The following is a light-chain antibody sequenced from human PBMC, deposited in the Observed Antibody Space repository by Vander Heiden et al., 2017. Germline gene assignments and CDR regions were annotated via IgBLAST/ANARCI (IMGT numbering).Light chain of an antibody. CDR1: TSDVGAYNY. CDR2: EVT. Sequence: QSALTQPASVSGSPGQSITISCTGTTSDVGAYNYVSWYQQHPGKAPKLMMYEVTNRPSGVSNRFSGSKSGNTASLTISGLQAEDEADYYCSSYTSSSTQVFGTGTKVTVL. CDR3: SSYTSSSTQV. V-gene: IGLV2-14*01. J-gene: IGLJ1*01.